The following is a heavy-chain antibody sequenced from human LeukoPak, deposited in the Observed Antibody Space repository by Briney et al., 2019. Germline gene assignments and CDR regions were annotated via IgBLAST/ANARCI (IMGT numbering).Heavy chain of an antibody. CDR3: ADPYY. Sequence: GGSLRLSCAASGFTFSSSAMSWVRQAPGKGLEWVSTISDTGGNTYYADFVKGRFTISRDNSKNTLYLQMNSLRAEDTAIYYCADPYYWGQGTLVTVSS. CDR2: ISDTGGNT. V-gene: IGHV3-23*01. J-gene: IGHJ4*02. CDR1: GFTFSSSA.